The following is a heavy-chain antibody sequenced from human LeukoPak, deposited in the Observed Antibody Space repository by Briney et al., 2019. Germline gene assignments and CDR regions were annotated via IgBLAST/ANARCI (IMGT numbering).Heavy chain of an antibody. CDR2: VSGSGGST. Sequence: AGGSLRLSCAASGPTFSSYAMNWVRQAPGKGLEWVSGVSGSGGSTYYADSVRGRFTISRDNSKNTLFLHMRSLRAEDTAVYHCAKNGRGFPTLSRSDYYYAMDVWGKGTTVTVSS. V-gene: IGHV3-23*01. CDR3: AKNGRGFPTLSRSDYYYAMDV. D-gene: IGHD2-15*01. J-gene: IGHJ6*04. CDR1: GPTFSSYA.